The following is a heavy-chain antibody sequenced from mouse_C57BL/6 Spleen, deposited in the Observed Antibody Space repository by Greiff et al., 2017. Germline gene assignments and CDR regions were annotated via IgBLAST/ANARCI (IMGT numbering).Heavy chain of an antibody. V-gene: IGHV5-17*01. CDR1: GFTFSDYG. D-gene: IGHD2-4*01. CDR3: ARSDYDYDYFDY. CDR2: ISSGSSTI. J-gene: IGHJ2*01. Sequence: EVMLVESGGGLVKPGGSLKLSCAASGFTFSDYGMHWVRQAPEKGLEWVAYISSGSSTIYYADTVKGRFTISRDNAKNTLFLQMTSLRSEDTAMYYCARSDYDYDYFDYWGQGTTLTVSS.